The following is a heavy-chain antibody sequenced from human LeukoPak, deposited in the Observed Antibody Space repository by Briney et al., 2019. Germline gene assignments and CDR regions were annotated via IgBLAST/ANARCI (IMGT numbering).Heavy chain of an antibody. D-gene: IGHD1-1*01. Sequence: GGSLRLSCAASGFTFSSYGMHWVRQAPGKGLEWVAVISYDGSNKYYADSVKGRFTISRDNSKNTLYLQMNSLRAEDTAVYYCAKHFTGTTSDSYWGQGTLVTVSS. CDR3: AKHFTGTTSDSY. CDR1: GFTFSSYG. J-gene: IGHJ4*02. CDR2: ISYDGSNK. V-gene: IGHV3-30*18.